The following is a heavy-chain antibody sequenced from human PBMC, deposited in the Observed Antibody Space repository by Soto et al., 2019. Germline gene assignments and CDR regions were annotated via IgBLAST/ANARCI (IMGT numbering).Heavy chain of an antibody. J-gene: IGHJ4*02. CDR3: ARGGGSSAGYFDY. D-gene: IGHD6-6*01. V-gene: IGHV4-34*01. CDR2: INHSGST. Sequence: PSETLSLTCAVYGGSFSGYYWSWIRQPPGKGLEWIGEINHSGSTNYNPSLKSRVTISVDTSKNQFSLKLSSVTAADTAVYYCARGGGSSAGYFDYWGQGTLVTVS. CDR1: GGSFSGYY.